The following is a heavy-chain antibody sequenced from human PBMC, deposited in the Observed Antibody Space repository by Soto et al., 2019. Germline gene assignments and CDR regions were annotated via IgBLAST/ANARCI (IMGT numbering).Heavy chain of an antibody. D-gene: IGHD6-6*01. CDR2: INPNSGGT. CDR3: ASRRVEQLVDYYYYGMDV. J-gene: IGHJ6*02. CDR1: GCTFTGYY. Sequence: ASVKVSCKASGCTFTGYYMHWVRQAPGQGLEWMGWINPNSGGTNYAQKFQGRVTMTRDTSISTAYMELSRLRSDDTAVYYCASRRVEQLVDYYYYGMDVWGQGTTVTVSS. V-gene: IGHV1-2*02.